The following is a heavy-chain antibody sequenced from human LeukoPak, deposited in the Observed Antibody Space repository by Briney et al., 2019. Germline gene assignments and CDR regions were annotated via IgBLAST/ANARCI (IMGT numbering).Heavy chain of an antibody. CDR3: ARSLTTVTTLGYDY. CDR1: GFTFSSYA. J-gene: IGHJ4*02. D-gene: IGHD4-17*01. V-gene: IGHV3-30-3*01. Sequence: GRSLRLSCAASGFTFSSYAMHWVRQAPGKGLEWVAVISYDGSNKYYADSVKGRFTISRDNSKNTLYLQMNSLRAEDTAVYYCARSLTTVTTLGYDYWGQGTLATVSS. CDR2: ISYDGSNK.